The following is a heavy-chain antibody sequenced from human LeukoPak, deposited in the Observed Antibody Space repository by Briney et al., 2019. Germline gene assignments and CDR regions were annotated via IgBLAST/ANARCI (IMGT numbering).Heavy chain of an antibody. Sequence: ASVKVSCKASGYTFTSYYMHWVRQAPGQGPEWMGIINPSGGSTSYAQKFQGRVTMTRDTSTSTVYMELSSLRSEDTAVYYCARGTTSGFGEEIKYDYWGQGTLVTVSS. J-gene: IGHJ4*02. CDR3: ARGTTSGFGEEIKYDY. CDR1: GYTFTSYY. CDR2: INPSGGST. D-gene: IGHD3-10*01. V-gene: IGHV1-46*01.